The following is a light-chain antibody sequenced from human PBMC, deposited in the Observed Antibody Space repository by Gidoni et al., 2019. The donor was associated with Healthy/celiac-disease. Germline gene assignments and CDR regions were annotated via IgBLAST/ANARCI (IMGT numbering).Light chain of an antibody. J-gene: IGKJ2*01. CDR1: KDISNY. CDR2: DAS. CDR3: QQYDNLPYT. Sequence: DIQMTQSPSSLSASVGDRVTITCQARKDISNYLHWYQQKPGKAPKLLIYDASNLETGVPSRFSGSGSGTDFTFTISSLQPEDIATYYCQQYDNLPYTFGQGTKLEIK. V-gene: IGKV1-33*01.